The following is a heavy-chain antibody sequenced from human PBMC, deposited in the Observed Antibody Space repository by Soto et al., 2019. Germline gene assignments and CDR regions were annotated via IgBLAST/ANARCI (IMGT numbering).Heavy chain of an antibody. J-gene: IGHJ4*02. CDR3: AVSLAVAGITNSDY. Sequence: ASVKVSCKASGFTFTSSAVQWVRQARGQRLEWIGWIVVGSGNTNYAQKFQERVTITRDMSTSTAYMELSSLRSEDTAVYYCAVSLAVAGITNSDYWGQGTLVTVSS. D-gene: IGHD6-19*01. CDR2: IVVGSGNT. CDR1: GFTFTSSA. V-gene: IGHV1-58*01.